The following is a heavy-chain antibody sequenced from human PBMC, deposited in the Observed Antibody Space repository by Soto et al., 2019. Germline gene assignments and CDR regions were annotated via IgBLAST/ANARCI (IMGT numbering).Heavy chain of an antibody. Sequence: GGSLRLSCAASGFTVSSNYMSWVRQAPGKGLEWVSVIYSGGSTYYADSVKGRFTISRDNSKNTLYLQMNSLRVDDTAVYYCARDEGWGRWFDPWGQGTLVTVSS. CDR1: GFTVSSNY. J-gene: IGHJ5*02. D-gene: IGHD7-27*01. CDR2: IYSGGST. V-gene: IGHV3-53*01. CDR3: ARDEGWGRWFDP.